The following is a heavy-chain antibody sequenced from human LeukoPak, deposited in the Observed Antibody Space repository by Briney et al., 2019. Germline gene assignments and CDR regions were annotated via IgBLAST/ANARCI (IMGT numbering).Heavy chain of an antibody. J-gene: IGHJ5*02. Sequence: GASVKVSCKASGYTSTGYYMHWVRQAPGQGLEWMGWINHNSGGTNYAQKFQGRVTMTRDTSISTAYMELSRLRSDDTAVYYCARSTNPARIAAQPEHWFDPWGQGTLVTVSS. CDR1: GYTSTGYY. V-gene: IGHV1-2*02. CDR3: ARSTNPARIAAQPEHWFDP. CDR2: INHNSGGT. D-gene: IGHD6-13*01.